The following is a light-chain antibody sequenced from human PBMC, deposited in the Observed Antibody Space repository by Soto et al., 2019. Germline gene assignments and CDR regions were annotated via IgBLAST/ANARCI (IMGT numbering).Light chain of an antibody. CDR2: TAS. CDR3: QQANSLRP. V-gene: IGKV1-12*01. Sequence: DIQMTQSPSSVYASVGDRVTITCRASQGISTWLAWYQLKPGKAPKLLIHTASTLQSGVPSRFSGSGSGTEFTRTISRLQPEDFATYYCQQANSLRPFGGGTKVEIK. CDR1: QGISTW. J-gene: IGKJ4*01.